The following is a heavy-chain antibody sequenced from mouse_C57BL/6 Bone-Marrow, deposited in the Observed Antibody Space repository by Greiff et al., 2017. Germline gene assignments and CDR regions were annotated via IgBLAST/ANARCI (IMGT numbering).Heavy chain of an antibody. CDR3: ARRLRGGYYAMDY. D-gene: IGHD2-4*01. CDR2: IRNKANGYTT. J-gene: IGHJ4*01. CDR1: GFTFTDYY. V-gene: IGHV7-3*01. Sequence: EVQGVESGGGLVQPGGSLSLSCAASGFTFTDYYMSWVRQPPGKALEWLGFIRNKANGYTTEYSASVKGRFTISRDNSQSILYLQMNALRAEDSATYYCARRLRGGYYAMDYWGKGTSVTVSS.